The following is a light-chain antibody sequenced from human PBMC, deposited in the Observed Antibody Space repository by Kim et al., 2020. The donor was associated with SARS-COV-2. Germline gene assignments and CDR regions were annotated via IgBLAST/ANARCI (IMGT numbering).Light chain of an antibody. J-gene: IGLJ3*02. CDR2: DVT. V-gene: IGLV2-11*01. CDR3: CSYTGDTWI. CDR1: STDIGTYNH. Sequence: PGQSITISCTGSSTDIGTYNHVSWYQRHPDTAPRVIIYDVTKRPSGVPDRFSGSKSGTTASLTISGLQAGDEGDYYCCSYTGDTWIFGGGTQLTVL.